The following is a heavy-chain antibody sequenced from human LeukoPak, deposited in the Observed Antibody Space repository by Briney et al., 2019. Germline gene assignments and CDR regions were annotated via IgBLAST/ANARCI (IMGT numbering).Heavy chain of an antibody. J-gene: IGHJ4*02. CDR2: IYYSGTT. V-gene: IGHV4-61*01. D-gene: IGHD3-16*01. CDR1: GGSITISSYY. CDR3: ARGGWGAVDY. Sequence: PSETLSLTCTVSGGSITISSYYWSWIRQPPGKGLEWIGFIYYSGTTNYNPSLKSRVTMSVDTSKNQFSLKLSSVTAADTAVYYCARGGWGAVDYWGQGTLVTVSS.